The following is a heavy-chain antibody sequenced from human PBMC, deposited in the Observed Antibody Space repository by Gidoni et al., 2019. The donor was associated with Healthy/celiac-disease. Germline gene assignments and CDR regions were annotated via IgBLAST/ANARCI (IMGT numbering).Heavy chain of an antibody. CDR2: IYYSGST. CDR1: GGSISSSSYY. V-gene: IGHV4-39*01. D-gene: IGHD6-13*01. J-gene: IGHJ4*02. Sequence: QLQLQESGPGLVKPSETLSLTCTVPGGSISSSSYYWGWIRQPPGKGLEWIGSIYYSGSTYYNPSLKSRVTISVDTSKNQFSLKLSSVTAADTAVYYCARQRIAAAEDYWGQGTLVTVSS. CDR3: ARQRIAAAEDY.